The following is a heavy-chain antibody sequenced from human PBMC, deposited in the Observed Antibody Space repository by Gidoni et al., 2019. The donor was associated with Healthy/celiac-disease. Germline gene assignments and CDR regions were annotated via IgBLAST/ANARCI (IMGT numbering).Heavy chain of an antibody. V-gene: IGHV3-15*01. CDR2: IKSKTDGGTT. CDR1: GFTFSNAW. CDR3: LTRGGDGSGFDY. D-gene: IGHD3-10*01. J-gene: IGHJ4*02. Sequence: EVQLVEYGGGLVKPGGALRLSCAASGFTFSNAWMSWVRQAPGKGRGWVGRIKSKTDGGTTDYAAPVKGRFTSSRDDSKNTRYLQMNSLKTEDTAVYYCLTRGGDGSGFDYWGQGTLVTVSS.